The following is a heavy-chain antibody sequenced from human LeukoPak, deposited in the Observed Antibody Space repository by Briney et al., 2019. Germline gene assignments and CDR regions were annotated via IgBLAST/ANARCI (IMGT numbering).Heavy chain of an antibody. D-gene: IGHD3-22*01. Sequence: PGGSLRLSCAASGFTVSSNYMSWVRQAPGKGLEWVSVIYSGGSTYYADSVKGRFTISRDNSKNSLYLQMNSLRTEDTALYYCAKVNYDALFDIWGQGTMLTVSS. V-gene: IGHV3-53*05. CDR1: GFTVSSNY. CDR2: IYSGGST. J-gene: IGHJ3*02. CDR3: AKVNYDALFDI.